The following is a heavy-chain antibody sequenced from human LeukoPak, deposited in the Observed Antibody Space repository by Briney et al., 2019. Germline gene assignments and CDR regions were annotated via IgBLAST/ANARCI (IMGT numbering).Heavy chain of an antibody. J-gene: IGHJ4*02. CDR1: GFTFRSYG. CDR3: AKFFNPYSTTATSDY. CDR2: MSGSGGST. Sequence: PGGSLRLSCAASGFTFRSYGMSWVRQAPGKGLEWVSAMSGSGGSTYYADSVKGRFTISRDNSKNTLYLQMNSLRAEDTAVYYCAKFFNPYSTTATSDYWGQGTLVTVSS. D-gene: IGHD1-1*01. V-gene: IGHV3-23*01.